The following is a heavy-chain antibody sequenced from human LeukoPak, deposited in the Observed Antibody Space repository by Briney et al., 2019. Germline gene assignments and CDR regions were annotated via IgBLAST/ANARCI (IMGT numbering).Heavy chain of an antibody. Sequence: GGSLRLSCTASGFTFGDYAMSWVRQAPGKGLEWVANIKLDGSEKDYVDSVKGRFTISRDNAETSLHLQMNSLRAEDTAVYYCARGGNHGDYWYFDLWGRGTLVTVSS. CDR1: GFTFGDYA. CDR2: IKLDGSEK. J-gene: IGHJ2*01. V-gene: IGHV3-7*01. CDR3: ARGGNHGDYWYFDL. D-gene: IGHD4-17*01.